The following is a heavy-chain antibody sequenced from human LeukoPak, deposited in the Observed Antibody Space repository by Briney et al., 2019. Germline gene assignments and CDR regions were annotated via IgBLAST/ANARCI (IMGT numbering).Heavy chain of an antibody. CDR2: IDYSGNT. CDR1: NGSISSYY. D-gene: IGHD3-16*01. V-gene: IGHV4-59*01. J-gene: IGHJ1*01. Sequence: SETMSLTCTVSNGSISSYYWSWIRQPPRKRPEWIGYIDYSGNTHFNPSLRSRSTMSLDTSMRQFFLRLSSVTAADSAVYFCARGDYIRGNIHYNAEYFQLWAQGTALTVSS. CDR3: ARGDYIRGNIHYNAEYFQL.